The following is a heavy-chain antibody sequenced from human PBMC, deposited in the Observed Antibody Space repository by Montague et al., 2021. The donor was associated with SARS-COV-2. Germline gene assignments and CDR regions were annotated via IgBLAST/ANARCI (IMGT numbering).Heavy chain of an antibody. D-gene: IGHD3-22*01. V-gene: IGHV4-34*01. J-gene: IGHJ4*03. CDR3: ARGTKRVFTCDYDRSDYAIDY. Sequence: SETLSLTCAVYGGSFSGYYWSWIRQPPGKGLEWIGEINHSGSTTYNPSLKSRVTISVDTSKNQFSLKLSSVTVADTAVYYCARGTKRVFTCDYDRSDYAIDYWGQGTLVTVSS. CDR2: INHSGST. CDR1: GGSFSGYY.